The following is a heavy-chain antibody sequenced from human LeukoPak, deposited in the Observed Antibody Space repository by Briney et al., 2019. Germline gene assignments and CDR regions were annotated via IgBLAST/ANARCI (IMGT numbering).Heavy chain of an antibody. D-gene: IGHD3-10*01. V-gene: IGHV4-38-2*02. Sequence: SETLSLTCTVSGYSISSGYYWGWIRQPPGKGLEWIGSIYHSGSTYYNPSLKSRVTISVDTSKNQFSLKLSSVTAADTAVYYCARHYYGSGSYYNRWGQGTLVTVSS. J-gene: IGHJ5*02. CDR1: GYSISSGYY. CDR3: ARHYYGSGSYYNR. CDR2: IYHSGST.